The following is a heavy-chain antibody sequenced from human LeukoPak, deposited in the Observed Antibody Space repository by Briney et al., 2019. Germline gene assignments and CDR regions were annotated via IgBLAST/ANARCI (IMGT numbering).Heavy chain of an antibody. Sequence: PGGSLRLSCAASGFTFSSYAMSWVRQAPGKGLEWVSAISGSGGSTYYADSVKGRFTISRDNSENTLYLQMNSLRAEDTAVYYCAKDGIYDSSGYYPLWGQGTLVTVSS. CDR1: GFTFSSYA. V-gene: IGHV3-23*01. CDR2: ISGSGGST. D-gene: IGHD3-22*01. CDR3: AKDGIYDSSGYYPL. J-gene: IGHJ4*02.